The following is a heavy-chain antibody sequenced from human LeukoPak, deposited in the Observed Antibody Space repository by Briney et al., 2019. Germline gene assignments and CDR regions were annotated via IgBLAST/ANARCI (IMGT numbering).Heavy chain of an antibody. Sequence: ASVKVSCKASGYTFTGYYVHWVRQAPGQGLEWMGWMNPKSGGANYAQKFEARVTMNRDTSISTAYMELSRLRFDDTAVYYCARSPDILTGEKFDYWGQGTLVTVSS. CDR3: ARSPDILTGEKFDY. J-gene: IGHJ4*02. CDR2: MNPKSGGA. CDR1: GYTFTGYY. V-gene: IGHV1-2*02. D-gene: IGHD3-9*01.